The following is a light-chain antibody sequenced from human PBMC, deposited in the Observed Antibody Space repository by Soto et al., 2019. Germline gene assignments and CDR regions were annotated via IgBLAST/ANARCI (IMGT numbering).Light chain of an antibody. CDR1: NSDFVAFNY. J-gene: IGLJ1*01. Sequence: QSVLTQPASVSGSPGQSIAITCTGTNSDFVAFNYVSWYQQHPDKAPKLMIYEVSNRPSGVSNRFSGSKSVNTATLTISGLQTEDEADYYCSSYTTSSTRVFGTGTKVTVL. CDR2: EVS. CDR3: SSYTTSSTRV. V-gene: IGLV2-14*03.